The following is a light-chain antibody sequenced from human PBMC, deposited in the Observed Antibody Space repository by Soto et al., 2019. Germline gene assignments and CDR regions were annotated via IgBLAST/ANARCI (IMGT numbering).Light chain of an antibody. CDR3: QQYGSSPLYT. CDR1: QSVSSSY. CDR2: GAS. V-gene: IGKV3-20*01. Sequence: EIVLTQSPGTLSLSPGERATLSCRASQSVSSSYLAWYQQKPSQAPRLLIYGASSRATGIPDRFSGSGSGTDFTLTISILEPEDFAVYYCQQYGSSPLYTFGQGTKLEIK. J-gene: IGKJ2*01.